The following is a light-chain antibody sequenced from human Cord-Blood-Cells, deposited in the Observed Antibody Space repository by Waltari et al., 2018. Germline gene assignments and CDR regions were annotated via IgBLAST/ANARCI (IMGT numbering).Light chain of an antibody. CDR2: DVS. V-gene: IGLV2-14*01. CDR1: RSDVGGYNY. CDR3: SSYTSSSTYV. J-gene: IGLJ1*01. Sequence: QSALTQPASVSGSPGQSITISCTGTRSDVGGYNYGSWYQQHPGKAPKLMIYDVSNRPSGVSNRFSGSKSGNTASLTISGLQAEDEADYYCSSYTSSSTYVFGTGTKVTVL.